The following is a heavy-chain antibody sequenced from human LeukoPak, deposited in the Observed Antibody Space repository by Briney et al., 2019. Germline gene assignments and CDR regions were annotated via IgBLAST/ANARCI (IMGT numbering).Heavy chain of an antibody. CDR2: ISYDGSNK. Sequence: GGSLRLSCAASGFTFSSYGMHWVRQAPGKGLEWVAVISYDGSNKYYADSVKGRFTISRDNSKNTLYLQMNSLRAEDTAVYYCARVRRIAVAMGAFDIWGQGTLVTVSS. J-gene: IGHJ3*02. CDR3: ARVRRIAVAMGAFDI. D-gene: IGHD6-19*01. V-gene: IGHV3-30*03. CDR1: GFTFSSYG.